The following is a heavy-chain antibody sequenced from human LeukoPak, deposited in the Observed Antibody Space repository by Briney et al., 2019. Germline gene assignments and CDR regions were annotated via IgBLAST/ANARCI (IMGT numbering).Heavy chain of an antibody. V-gene: IGHV3-15*01. CDR2: IKSKVNGETT. Sequence: GGSLRLSCAASGLIFSNAWMTWVRQAPGKGLEWVGRIKSKVNGETTDYGEPVQGRFTISRDDSKNTLYLQMNSLKTEDTAVYYCTTESIAANRDWGQGTLVTVSS. D-gene: IGHD6-6*01. J-gene: IGHJ4*02. CDR3: TTESIAANRD. CDR1: GLIFSNAW.